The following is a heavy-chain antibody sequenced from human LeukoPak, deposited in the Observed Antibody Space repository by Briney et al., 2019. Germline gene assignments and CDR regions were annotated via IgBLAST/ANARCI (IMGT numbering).Heavy chain of an antibody. D-gene: IGHD3-3*01. CDR1: GYTFTGYY. CDR2: INPNSGGT. V-gene: IGHV1-2*02. CDR3: ARYTYYDFWSGYSPPGYYYYMDV. J-gene: IGHJ6*03. Sequence: ASVKVSCKASGYTFTGYYMHWVRQAPGQGLEWMGWINPNSGGTNYAQKFQGRVTMTTDTSTSTAYMELRSLRSDDTAVYYCARYTYYDFWSGYSPPGYYYYMDVWGKGTTVTVSS.